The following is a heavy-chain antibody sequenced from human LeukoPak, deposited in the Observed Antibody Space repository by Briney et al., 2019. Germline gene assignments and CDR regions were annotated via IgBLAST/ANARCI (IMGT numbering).Heavy chain of an antibody. CDR1: GVSISTYY. Sequence: PSETLSLTCTVSGVSISTYYWTWIRQPPGKGLEWLGYIYYSGSTNYNPSLKSRVTISVDTSKNQFSLRLTSVTAADTAVYYCATGIAAASNWFDPWGQGTLVTVSS. V-gene: IGHV4-59*01. D-gene: IGHD6-13*01. CDR3: ATGIAAASNWFDP. CDR2: IYYSGST. J-gene: IGHJ5*02.